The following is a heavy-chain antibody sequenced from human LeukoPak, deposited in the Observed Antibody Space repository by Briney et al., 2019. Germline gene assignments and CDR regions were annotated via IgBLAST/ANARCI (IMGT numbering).Heavy chain of an antibody. D-gene: IGHD3-22*01. CDR1: GGTFSSYA. J-gene: IGHJ4*02. CDR2: IIPIFGTA. CDR3: VKGHYYDSSGYYYDFDY. V-gene: IGHV1-69*13. Sequence: GASVKVSCKASGGTFSSYAISWVRQAPGQGLEWMGGIIPIFGTANYAQKFQGRVTITADESTSTAYMELSSLKSEDTAVYYCVKGHYYDSSGYYYDFDYWGQGTLVTVSS.